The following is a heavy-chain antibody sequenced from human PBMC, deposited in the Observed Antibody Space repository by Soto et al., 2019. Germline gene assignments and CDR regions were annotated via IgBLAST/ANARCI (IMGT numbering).Heavy chain of an antibody. CDR2: IYWDDDK. D-gene: IGHD2-2*01. J-gene: IGHJ5*02. CDR3: AHRPVSYCSSTSCLNWFDP. CDR1: GFSLSTSGVG. Sequence: SGPTLVNPTQTLTLTCTFSGFSLSTSGVGVGWIRQPPGKALEWLALIYWDDDKRYSPSLKSRLTITKDTSKNQVVLTMTNMDPVDTATYYCAHRPVSYCSSTSCLNWFDPWGQGTLVTVSS. V-gene: IGHV2-5*02.